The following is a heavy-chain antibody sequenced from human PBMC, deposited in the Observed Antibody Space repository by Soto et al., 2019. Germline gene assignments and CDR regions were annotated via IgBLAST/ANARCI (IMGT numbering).Heavy chain of an antibody. D-gene: IGHD4-17*01. V-gene: IGHV3-21*01. CDR3: ARDPPPSTVTTWDDI. CDR2: ISSSSSYI. J-gene: IGHJ3*02. Sequence: GGSLRLSCAASGFTFSSYSMNWVRQAPGKGLEWVSSISSSSSYIYYADSVKGRFTISRDNAKNSLYLQMNSLRAEDTAVYYCARDPPPSTVTTWDDIWGQGTMVTVSS. CDR1: GFTFSSYS.